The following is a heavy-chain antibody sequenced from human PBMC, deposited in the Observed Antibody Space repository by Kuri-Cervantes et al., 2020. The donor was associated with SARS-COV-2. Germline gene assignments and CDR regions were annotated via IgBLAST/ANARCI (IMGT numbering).Heavy chain of an antibody. V-gene: IGHV6-1*01. J-gene: IGHJ4*02. Sequence: SQTLSLTCAISGDSVSSNSAAWNWIRQSPSRGLEWLGRTYYRSKWYNDYAVSVKSRITINPDTSKNQFSLQLNSVTPEDTAVYYCARGKAEVNMIVLVITSGAYYFDYWGQGSLVTVSS. CDR1: GDSVSSNSAA. D-gene: IGHD3-22*01. CDR3: ARGKAEVNMIVLVITSGAYYFDY. CDR2: TYYRSKWYN.